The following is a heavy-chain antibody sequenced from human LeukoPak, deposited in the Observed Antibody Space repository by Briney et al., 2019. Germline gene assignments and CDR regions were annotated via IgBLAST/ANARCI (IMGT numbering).Heavy chain of an antibody. D-gene: IGHD3-10*01. V-gene: IGHV3-74*01. CDR2: INSDGSST. CDR1: GFTFSSYW. J-gene: IGHJ4*02. CDR3: ARASYGSGSYYKGGFDY. Sequence: GGSLRLSCAASGFTFSSYWMHWVRQAPGKGLVWVSRINSDGSSTSYADSVKGRFTISRDNAKNTLYLQMNSLRAEDTAVYYCARASYGSGSYYKGGFDYWGQGTLVTVSS.